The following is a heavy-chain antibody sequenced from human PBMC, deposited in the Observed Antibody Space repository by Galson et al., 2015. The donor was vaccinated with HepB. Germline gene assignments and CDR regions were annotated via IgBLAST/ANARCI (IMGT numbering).Heavy chain of an antibody. D-gene: IGHD3-16*01. J-gene: IGHJ3*02. CDR1: GFTFSSYS. V-gene: IGHV3-21*01. Sequence: SLRLSCAASGFTFSSYSMNWVRQAPGKGLEWVSSISSSSSYIYYADSVKGRFTISRDNAKNSLYLQMNSLRAEDTAVYYCAREEGASKAFDIWGQGTMVTVSS. CDR3: AREEGASKAFDI. CDR2: ISSSSSYI.